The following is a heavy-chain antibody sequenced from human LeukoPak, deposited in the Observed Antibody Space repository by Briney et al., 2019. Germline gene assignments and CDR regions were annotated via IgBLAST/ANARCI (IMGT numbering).Heavy chain of an antibody. D-gene: IGHD5-18*01. V-gene: IGHV4-30-2*01. Sequence: SQTLSLTCAVSGGSVSSGGYSWSWIRQPPGKGLEWIGYIYHSGSTYYNPSLKSRVTILVDKSKNQFSLKLSSVTAADTAVYYCAKTNSGPYTANINFDYWGQGTLVTVSS. J-gene: IGHJ4*02. CDR2: IYHSGST. CDR1: GGSVSSGGYS. CDR3: AKTNSGPYTANINFDY.